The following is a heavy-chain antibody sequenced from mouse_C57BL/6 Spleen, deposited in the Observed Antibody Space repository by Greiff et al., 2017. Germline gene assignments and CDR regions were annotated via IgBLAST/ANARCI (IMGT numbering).Heavy chain of an antibody. V-gene: IGHV14-4*01. Sequence: VHVKQSGAELVRPGASVKLSCTASGFNIKDDYMHWVKQRPEQGLEWIGWIDPENGDTEYASKFQGKATITADTSSNTAYLQLSSLTSVDTAVYYCTKGTYYFDYWGQGTTLTVSS. J-gene: IGHJ2*01. CDR2: IDPENGDT. CDR3: TKGTYYFDY. D-gene: IGHD3-1*01. CDR1: GFNIKDDY.